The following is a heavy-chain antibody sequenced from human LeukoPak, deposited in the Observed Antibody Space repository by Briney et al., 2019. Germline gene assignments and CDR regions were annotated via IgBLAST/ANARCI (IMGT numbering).Heavy chain of an antibody. V-gene: IGHV1-18*01. CDR3: VRGVHSGSSGPYYFDY. J-gene: IGHJ4*02. CDR1: GYTFTSYV. CDR2: VSAYNGHT. D-gene: IGHD1-26*01. Sequence: GASVKVSCKASGYTFTSYVVSWVRQAPGQGLEWMGWVSAYNGHTDYAQKLQGRVTMTTDTSTSTAYMELRSPRSDDTAVYYCVRGVHSGSSGPYYFDYWGQGILITVSS.